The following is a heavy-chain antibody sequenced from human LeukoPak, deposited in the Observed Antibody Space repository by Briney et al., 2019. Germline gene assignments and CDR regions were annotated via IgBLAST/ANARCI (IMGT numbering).Heavy chain of an antibody. J-gene: IGHJ4*02. V-gene: IGHV1-69*05. CDR3: ARELYGSGSPFDY. D-gene: IGHD3-10*01. CDR2: IIPIFGTA. CDR1: GGTFSSYA. Sequence: SVKVSCKASGGTFSSYAISWVRQAPGQGLEWMGGIIPIFGTANYAQKFQGRVTITTDESTCTAYMELSSLRSEDTAVYYCARELYGSGSPFDYWGQGTLVTVSS.